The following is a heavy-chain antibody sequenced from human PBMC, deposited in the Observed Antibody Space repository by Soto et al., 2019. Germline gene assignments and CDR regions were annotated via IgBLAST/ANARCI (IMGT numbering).Heavy chain of an antibody. CDR2: IYSGGAT. D-gene: IGHD2-21*01. J-gene: IGHJ4*02. CDR1: GFRVSTSH. Sequence: GGSLRLSCAAAGFRVSTSHISWVRQAPGKGLEWVSVIYSGGATHYAVSVKGRLIISRDNSKNTLYLQMNSLRGEDTAVYFCVAGGEQFDYWGQGTLVTVSS. V-gene: IGHV3-66*01. CDR3: VAGGEQFDY.